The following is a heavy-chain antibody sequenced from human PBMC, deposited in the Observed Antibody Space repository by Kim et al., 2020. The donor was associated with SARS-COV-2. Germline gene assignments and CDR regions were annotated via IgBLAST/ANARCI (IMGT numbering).Heavy chain of an antibody. CDR3: ARDERGGHSSSFIDY. CDR2: INPNSGGT. CDR1: GYTFTGYY. Sequence: ASVKVSCKASGYTFTGYYMHWVRQAPGQGLEWMGRINPNSGGTNYAQKFQGRVTMTRDTSISTAYMELSSLRSDDTAVYYCARDERGGHSSSFIDYWGQGTLVTVSS. V-gene: IGHV1-2*06. J-gene: IGHJ4*02. D-gene: IGHD6-13*01.